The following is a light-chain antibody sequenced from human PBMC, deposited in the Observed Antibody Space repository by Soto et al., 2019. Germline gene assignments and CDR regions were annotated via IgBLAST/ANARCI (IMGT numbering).Light chain of an antibody. CDR3: QHYNSYSEA. Sequence: DIQMTHSPSTGSGSVGDRVSITCRASQTISSWLAWYQQKPGKAPKLLIYKASTLKSGVPSRFSGSGSGTEFTLTISSLQPDDFATYYCQHYNSYSEAFGQGTKV. J-gene: IGKJ1*01. CDR2: KAS. CDR1: QTISSW. V-gene: IGKV1-5*03.